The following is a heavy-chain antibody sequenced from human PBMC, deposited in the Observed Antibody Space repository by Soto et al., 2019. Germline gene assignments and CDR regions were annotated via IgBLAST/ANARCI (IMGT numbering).Heavy chain of an antibody. J-gene: IGHJ4*02. D-gene: IGHD6-13*01. V-gene: IGHV3-48*03. CDR2: ISSSGSTI. CDR3: ARGRYSSSGYGHWGYFCY. Sequence: EVQLVESGGGLVQPGGSVRLSCAASGFTFSSYEMNWVRQAPGKGLEWVSYISSSGSTIYYPDSVKGRFTISRDNAKNSLYLQMTSLRAEDTAVYYCARGRYSSSGYGHWGYFCYWCQGTLVTVSA. CDR1: GFTFSSYE.